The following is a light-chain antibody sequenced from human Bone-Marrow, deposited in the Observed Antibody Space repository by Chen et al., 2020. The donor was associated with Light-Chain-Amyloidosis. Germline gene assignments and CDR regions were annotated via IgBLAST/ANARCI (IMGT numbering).Light chain of an antibody. Sequence: YVLTQPSAVSVAPGQTATIACGGNNIGSTSVHWYQQTPGQAPLLVVYDDSDRPSGIPARLSGSNSGNTATLTISRVEAGDEADYYCQVWDRSSDRPVFGGGTKLTVL. CDR2: DDS. V-gene: IGLV3-21*02. J-gene: IGLJ3*02. CDR1: NIGSTS. CDR3: QVWDRSSDRPV.